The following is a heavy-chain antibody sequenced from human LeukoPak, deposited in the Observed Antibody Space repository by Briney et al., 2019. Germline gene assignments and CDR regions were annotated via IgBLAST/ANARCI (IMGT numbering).Heavy chain of an antibody. CDR1: GFPFSGYT. D-gene: IGHD6-13*01. CDR2: ISSSSSTI. Sequence: PGGSLRLSCEASGFPFSGYTLHRVRQAPGKGLEWVSYISSSSSTIYYADSVKGRFTISRDNSKNTLYLQMNSLRAEDTAVYYCARGKSSSWYFFDAFDIWGQGTMVTVSS. J-gene: IGHJ3*02. CDR3: ARGKSSSWYFFDAFDI. V-gene: IGHV3-48*01.